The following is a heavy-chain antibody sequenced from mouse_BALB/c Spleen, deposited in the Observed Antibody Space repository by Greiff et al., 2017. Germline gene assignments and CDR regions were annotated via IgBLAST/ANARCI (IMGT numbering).Heavy chain of an antibody. CDR2: IWRGGST. CDR3: AKRRLHAMDY. J-gene: IGHJ4*01. D-gene: IGHD1-2*01. V-gene: IGHV2-5-1*01. Sequence: VQLQQSGPSLVQPSQSLSITCTVSGFSLTSYGVHWVRQSPGKGLEWMGVIWRGGSTNYNAAFMSRLSINKDNTTSQVFFKMNSLQADDTAIYSRAKRRLHAMDYWGQGTSVTVSS. CDR1: GFSLTSYG.